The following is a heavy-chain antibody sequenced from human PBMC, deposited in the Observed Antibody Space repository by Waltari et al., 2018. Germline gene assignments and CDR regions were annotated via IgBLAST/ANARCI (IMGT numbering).Heavy chain of an antibody. CDR2: IDFRCFT. V-gene: IGHV4-39*01. J-gene: IGHJ4*02. CDR3: ARHDGSGVFFDY. CDR1: GGSVSSTGDF. Sequence: QLLLQESGPGLVKPSETLSLTCTVSGGSVSSTGDFWGWAWIRQPPGKGLEWVGTIDFRCFTYYNSSLKSQLSLSVDTSRNTIFLRLTSVRAADTAVYFCARHDGSGVFFDYLGQGTLVTVSS. D-gene: IGHD3-3*01.